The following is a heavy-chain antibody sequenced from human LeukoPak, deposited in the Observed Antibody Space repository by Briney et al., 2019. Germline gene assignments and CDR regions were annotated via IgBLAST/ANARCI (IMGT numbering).Heavy chain of an antibody. CDR3: AKQPGGYQNWFDP. CDR2: INAGNGNT. CDR1: GYTFTSYA. Sequence: ASVKVSCKASGYTFTSYAMHWVRQAPGQRLEWMGWINAGNGNTKYSQKFQGRVTITRDTSASTAYMELSSLRSEDTAVYYCAKQPGGYQNWFDPWGQGTLVTVSS. J-gene: IGHJ5*02. D-gene: IGHD3-16*01. V-gene: IGHV1-3*01.